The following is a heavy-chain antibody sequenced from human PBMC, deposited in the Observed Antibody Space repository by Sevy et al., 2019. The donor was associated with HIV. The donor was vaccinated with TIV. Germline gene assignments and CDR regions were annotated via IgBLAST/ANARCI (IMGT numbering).Heavy chain of an antibody. J-gene: IGHJ4*02. D-gene: IGHD1-20*01. Sequence: ASVKVSCKASGGTFSSYAISWVRRAPGQGLEWMGGIIPIFGTANYAQKFQGRVTITADESTSTAYMELSSLRSEDTAVYYCARGNNWNPYYFDYWGQGTLVTVSS. CDR2: IIPIFGTA. CDR1: GGTFSSYA. CDR3: ARGNNWNPYYFDY. V-gene: IGHV1-69*13.